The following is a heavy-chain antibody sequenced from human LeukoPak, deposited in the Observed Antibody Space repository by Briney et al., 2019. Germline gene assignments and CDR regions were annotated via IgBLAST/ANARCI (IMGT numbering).Heavy chain of an antibody. J-gene: IGHJ3*02. CDR1: GGSVSSGSYY. CDR2: IYTSGST. D-gene: IGHD6-13*01. Sequence: SETLSLTCTVSGGSVSSGSYYWGWIRQPAGKGLEWIGRIYTSGSTNYNPSLKSRVTISVDTSKNQFSLKLSSVTAADTAVYYCARRAGSSWYRDAFDIWGQGTMVTVSS. V-gene: IGHV4-61*02. CDR3: ARRAGSSWYRDAFDI.